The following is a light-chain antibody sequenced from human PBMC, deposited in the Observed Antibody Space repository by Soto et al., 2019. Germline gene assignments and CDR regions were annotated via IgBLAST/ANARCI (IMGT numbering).Light chain of an antibody. CDR2: EVS. J-gene: IGLJ1*01. Sequence: QSALTQPASVSGSPGQSITISCTGTSSDVGGYNYVSWYQQHPGKAPKLMIYEVSNRPSGVSNRFSGSKSGNTASLIISGLQAEDEADYYCSSYTYSSTPYVFGTGTKVTVL. CDR1: SSDVGGYNY. CDR3: SSYTYSSTPYV. V-gene: IGLV2-14*01.